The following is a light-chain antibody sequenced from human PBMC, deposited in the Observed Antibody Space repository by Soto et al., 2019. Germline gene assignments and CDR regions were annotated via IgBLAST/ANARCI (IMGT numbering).Light chain of an antibody. CDR2: ATS. CDR1: QGIAPY. Sequence: DVQMTQSPSSLSAFVGDRVTITCRASQGIAPYLAWFQQKPGKVPKLLIYATSTLQSGVPSRFSGSGSGTEFTRTINILQPEDVVTYYCQKYNSAPLTFGGGTKVEIK. J-gene: IGKJ4*01. V-gene: IGKV1-27*01. CDR3: QKYNSAPLT.